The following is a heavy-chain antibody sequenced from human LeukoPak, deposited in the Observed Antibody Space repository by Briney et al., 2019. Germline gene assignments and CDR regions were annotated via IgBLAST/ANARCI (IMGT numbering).Heavy chain of an antibody. CDR2: ISPNSGGT. Sequence: ASVKVSCKSSGYTFTGYYMHWVRQAPGQGLEGMGWISPNSGGTNYAQKFQGRVTMTRDTSISTAYMELSRLRSDDTAVYYCARDRYSGSPYYYMDVWGKGTTVTVSS. J-gene: IGHJ6*03. V-gene: IGHV1-2*02. CDR1: GYTFTGYY. D-gene: IGHD1-26*01. CDR3: ARDRYSGSPYYYMDV.